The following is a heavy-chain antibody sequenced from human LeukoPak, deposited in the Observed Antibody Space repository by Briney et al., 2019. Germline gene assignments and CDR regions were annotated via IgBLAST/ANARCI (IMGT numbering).Heavy chain of an antibody. CDR1: GFTFSSYA. D-gene: IGHD2-8*01. J-gene: IGHJ3*02. V-gene: IGHV3-23*01. CDR2: ISGSGGST. Sequence: GGSLRLSCAASGFTFSSYAMSWVRQAPGKGLEWVSAISGSGGSTYYADSVKGRFTISRDNSKNTLYLQMNSLRAEDTAVYYCAKPTGVLMAYAPALDAFDIWGQGTMVTVSS. CDR3: AKPTGVLMAYAPALDAFDI.